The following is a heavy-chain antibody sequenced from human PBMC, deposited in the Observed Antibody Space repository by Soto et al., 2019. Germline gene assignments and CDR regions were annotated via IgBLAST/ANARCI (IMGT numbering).Heavy chain of an antibody. CDR2: IYYSGNT. V-gene: IGHV4-61*08. CDR1: GGSVSSGDYY. CDR3: ARIPVDTSMIYWLDP. D-gene: IGHD5-18*01. J-gene: IGHJ5*02. Sequence: PSETLSLTCTVSGGSVSSGDYYWSWIRQPPGKGLEWIGYIYYSGNTNYNPSLKSRVIISVDTSKNLFSLKLTSVTAEDTAVYYCARIPVDTSMIYWLDPWGQGTLGTVSS.